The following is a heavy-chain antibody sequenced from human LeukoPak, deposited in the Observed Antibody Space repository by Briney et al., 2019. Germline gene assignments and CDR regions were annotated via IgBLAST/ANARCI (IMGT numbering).Heavy chain of an antibody. CDR3: ASAFTSTGYYYVEY. Sequence: PGGSLRLSCAASGVTFSSFGMHCVRQAPGKGLEWXAVRWYDGNNKYYADSVKGRFTISRDNSKNTLYLQMNSLRAEDTAVYYCASAFTSTGYYYVEYWGQGTLVTVSS. D-gene: IGHD3-22*01. CDR1: GVTFSSFG. CDR2: RWYDGNNK. J-gene: IGHJ4*02. V-gene: IGHV3-33*01.